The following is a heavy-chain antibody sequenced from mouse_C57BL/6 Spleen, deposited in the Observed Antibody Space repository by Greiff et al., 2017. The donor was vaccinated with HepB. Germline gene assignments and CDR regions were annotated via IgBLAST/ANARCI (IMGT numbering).Heavy chain of an antibody. J-gene: IGHJ4*01. Sequence: EVQGVESGGGLVKPGGSLKLSCAASGFTFSSYAMSWVRQTPEKRLEWVATISDGGSYTYYPDNVKGRFTISRDNAKNNLYLQMSHLKSEDTAMYYCAIDRLPEAMDYWGQGTSVTVSS. CDR2: ISDGGSYT. CDR3: AIDRLPEAMDY. D-gene: IGHD2-4*01. V-gene: IGHV5-4*01. CDR1: GFTFSSYA.